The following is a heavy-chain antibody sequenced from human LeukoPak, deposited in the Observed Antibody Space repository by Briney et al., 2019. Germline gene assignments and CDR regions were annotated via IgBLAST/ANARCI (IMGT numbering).Heavy chain of an antibody. J-gene: IGHJ4*02. Sequence: GGSLRLSCAASGFIFKTYSMTWVRQAPGKGLEWVSSITGDCKYITYADSVKGRFTISRDNAKNSLYLQVASLRGDDTATYYCAREGNDYYYDQWGQGTLVTVSS. CDR2: ITGDCKYI. CDR1: GFIFKTYS. V-gene: IGHV3-21*01. CDR3: AREGNDYYYDQ. D-gene: IGHD3-16*01.